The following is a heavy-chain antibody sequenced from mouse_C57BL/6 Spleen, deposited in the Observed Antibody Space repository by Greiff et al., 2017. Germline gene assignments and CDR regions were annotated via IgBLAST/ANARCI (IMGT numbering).Heavy chain of an antibody. J-gene: IGHJ1*03. D-gene: IGHD2-4*01. CDR3: ARSPYDDDGYFDV. CDR1: GYAFSSSW. Sequence: QVQLQQSGPELVKPGASVKISCKASGYAFSSSWMNWVKQRSGKGLEWIGRIYPGDGDTNYNGKFKGKATLTADKSSSTAYMQLISLTSEDSAVYFCARSPYDDDGYFDVWGTGTTVTVSA. V-gene: IGHV1-82*01. CDR2: IYPGDGDT.